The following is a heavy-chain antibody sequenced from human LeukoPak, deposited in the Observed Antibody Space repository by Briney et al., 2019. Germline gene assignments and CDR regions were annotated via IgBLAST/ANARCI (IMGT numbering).Heavy chain of an antibody. CDR2: ISSSGSTI. J-gene: IGHJ4*02. CDR1: GFTFSSYE. Sequence: PGGSLRLSYAASGFTFSSYEMNWVRQVPGKGLEWVSYISSSGSTIYYADSVKGRFTISRDNAKNSLYLQMNSLRAEDTAVYYCARVYQGVAIFDGIDYWGQGTLVTVSS. D-gene: IGHD3-3*01. V-gene: IGHV3-48*03. CDR3: ARVYQGVAIFDGIDY.